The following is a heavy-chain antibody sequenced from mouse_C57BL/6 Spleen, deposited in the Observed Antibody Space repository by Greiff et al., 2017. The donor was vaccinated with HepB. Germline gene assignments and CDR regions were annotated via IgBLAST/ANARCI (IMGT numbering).Heavy chain of an antibody. CDR2: IRSKSNNYAT. Sequence: EVMLVESGGGLVQPKGSLKLSCAASGFSFNTYAMNWVRQAPGKGLEWVARIRSKSNNYATYYADSVKDRFTISRDDSESMLYLQMNNLKTEDTAMYYCVRAYYSNSYYAMDYWGQGTSVTVSS. CDR3: VRAYYSNSYYAMDY. V-gene: IGHV10-1*01. D-gene: IGHD2-5*01. J-gene: IGHJ4*01. CDR1: GFSFNTYA.